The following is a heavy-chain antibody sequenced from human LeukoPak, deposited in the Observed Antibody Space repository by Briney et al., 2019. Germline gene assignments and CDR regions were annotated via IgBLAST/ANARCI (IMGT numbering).Heavy chain of an antibody. J-gene: IGHJ4*02. V-gene: IGHV3-23*01. CDR1: GFIYSSFG. Sequence: GGSLRLSCEASGFIYSSFGMSWVRQAPGKGLEWVSAISGSGGSTYYADSVKGRFTISRDNSKNTLYLQMNSLRAEDTAVYYCAKERGKYCTNGVCYASDYWGQGTLVTVSS. D-gene: IGHD2-8*01. CDR2: ISGSGGST. CDR3: AKERGKYCTNGVCYASDY.